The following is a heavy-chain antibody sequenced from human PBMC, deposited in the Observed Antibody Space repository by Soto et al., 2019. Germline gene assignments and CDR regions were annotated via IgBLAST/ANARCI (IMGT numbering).Heavy chain of an antibody. V-gene: IGHV3-23*01. CDR1: GFTFSSYA. D-gene: IGHD3-3*01. Sequence: GGSLRLSCAASGFTFSSYAMSWVRQAPGKGLEWVSAISGSGCSTYYADSVKGRFTISRDNSKNTLYLQMNSLRAEDTAVYYCAKDRPYYDFWSGYYIPYYYYGMDVWGQGTTVTVSS. CDR2: ISGSGCST. J-gene: IGHJ6*02. CDR3: AKDRPYYDFWSGYYIPYYYYGMDV.